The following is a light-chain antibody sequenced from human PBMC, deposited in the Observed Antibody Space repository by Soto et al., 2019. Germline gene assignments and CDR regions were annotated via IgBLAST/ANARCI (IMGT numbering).Light chain of an antibody. V-gene: IGKV3-11*01. Sequence: EIVLTQSPATLSLSPGERATLSCRASQSVSRYLAWYQQKPGQAPRLLIYDTSHRATGIPAIFSGSGSGTDFTLTISSLDPEDFTVYYCQQRISSPTFGGGTKVEIK. CDR1: QSVSRY. CDR3: QQRISSPT. CDR2: DTS. J-gene: IGKJ4*01.